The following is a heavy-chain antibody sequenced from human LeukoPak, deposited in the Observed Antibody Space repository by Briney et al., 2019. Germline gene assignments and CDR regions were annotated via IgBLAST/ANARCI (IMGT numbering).Heavy chain of an antibody. CDR1: GGSLSSGSYY. CDR2: IYNSGST. V-gene: IGHV4-61*10. J-gene: IGHJ4*02. D-gene: IGHD1-20*01. CDR3: ARGGNWNEYAI. Sequence: SETLSLTCTVSGGSLSSGSYYWTWIRQPAGKGLELIGRIYNSGSTNYNPSLKSRVTISVDTSKSQFSLKLTSVTAADTAVYFCARGGNWNEYAIWGQGTLVTVSS.